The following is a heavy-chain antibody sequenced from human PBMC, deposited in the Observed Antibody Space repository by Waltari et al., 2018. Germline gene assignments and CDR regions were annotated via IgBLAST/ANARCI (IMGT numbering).Heavy chain of an antibody. J-gene: IGHJ4*02. D-gene: IGHD2-2*01. CDR1: GSILTPSS. Sequence: EVYLVESEGGMGTPVQSLSLSCAASGSILTPSSVKWVRQAPGKGLEWISSLSRRSTFIHYVDTVRGRLTISRDNANISLYRQMISLRAEDTAVYYCARDQCSSTNCYQTDYWGQGTLVTVSS. CDR2: LSRRSTFI. CDR3: ARDQCSSTNCYQTDY. V-gene: IGHV3-21*01.